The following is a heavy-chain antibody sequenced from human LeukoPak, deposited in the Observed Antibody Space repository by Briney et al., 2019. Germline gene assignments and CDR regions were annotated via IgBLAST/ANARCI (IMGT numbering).Heavy chain of an antibody. V-gene: IGHV3-64D*06. CDR1: GFTFSSYA. D-gene: IGHD2-8*01. CDR2: ISSNGGST. Sequence: GGSLRLSCSASGFTFSSYAMHWVRQAPGKGLEYVSAISSNGGSTYYADSVKGRFTISRDNSKNTLYLQMSSLRAEDTAVHYCVRPLKNGYYYYYGMDVWGQGTTVTVSS. CDR3: VRPLKNGYYYYYGMDV. J-gene: IGHJ6*02.